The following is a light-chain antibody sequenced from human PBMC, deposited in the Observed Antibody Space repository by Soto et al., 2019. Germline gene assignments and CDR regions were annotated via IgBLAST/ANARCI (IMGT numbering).Light chain of an antibody. Sequence: DIVMTQSPLSLPVTPGEPASISCRSSQSLLHSNGYNYLDWYLQKAGQSPQLLIYLGSNRASGVHDRFSGSGSGTDFTLKMSRVEAEDVGVYYCMQALQTAWTFGQGTKVEIK. V-gene: IGKV2-28*01. CDR3: MQALQTAWT. CDR2: LGS. J-gene: IGKJ1*01. CDR1: QSLLHSNGYNY.